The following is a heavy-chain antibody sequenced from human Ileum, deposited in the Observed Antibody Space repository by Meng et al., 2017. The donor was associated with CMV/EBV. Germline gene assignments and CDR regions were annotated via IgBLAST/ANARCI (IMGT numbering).Heavy chain of an antibody. V-gene: IGHV3-53*01. Sequence: SCASSGLPVSSNYMTGGRQARGKGLEWVSIIHSGGATYYADSVKGRSTISRDNSKNTLYLQMNSLSAEDTAVYYCARDGYSSSWFVTWGHGTLVTVSS. CDR1: GLPVSSNY. CDR2: IHSGGAT. CDR3: ARDGYSSSWFVT. J-gene: IGHJ5*01. D-gene: IGHD6-13*01.